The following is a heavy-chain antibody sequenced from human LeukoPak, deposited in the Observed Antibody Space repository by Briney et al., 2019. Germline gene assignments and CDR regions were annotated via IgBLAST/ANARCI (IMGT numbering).Heavy chain of an antibody. D-gene: IGHD6-19*01. CDR2: ISGSGGST. Sequence: GGSLRLSCAASGFTFSSYAMSWIRQAPGKGLEWVSAISGSGGSTYYADSVKGRFTISRDNSKNTLYLQMNSLRAEDTAVYYCAKGLVGSGWYNWGQGTLVTVSS. J-gene: IGHJ4*02. V-gene: IGHV3-23*01. CDR3: AKGLVGSGWYN. CDR1: GFTFSSYA.